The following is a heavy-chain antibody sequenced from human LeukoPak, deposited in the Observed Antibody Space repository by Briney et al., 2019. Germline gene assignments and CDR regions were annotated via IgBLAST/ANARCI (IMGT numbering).Heavy chain of an antibody. V-gene: IGHV4-59*01. CDR3: ARGGYYDFWSGSPGYYYYMDV. Sequence: TSETLSLTCTVSGGSISSYYWSWIRQPPGKGLEWIGYIYYSGSTNYNPSLKSRVTISVDTSKNQFSLKLSSVTAADTAVYYCARGGYYDFWSGSPGYYYYMDVWGKGTTVTVSS. CDR1: GGSISSYY. D-gene: IGHD3-3*01. CDR2: IYYSGST. J-gene: IGHJ6*03.